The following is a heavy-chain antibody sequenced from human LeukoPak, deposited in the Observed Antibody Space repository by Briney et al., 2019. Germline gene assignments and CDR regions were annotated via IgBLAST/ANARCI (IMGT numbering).Heavy chain of an antibody. CDR1: GGSISSGSYY. Sequence: PSETLSLTCTVSGGSISSGSYYWSWIRQPAGKGLEWIGRIYTSGSTNYNPSLKSRVTISVDTSKNQFSLKLSSVTAADTAVYYCARAPYSSSSLDTYYYYYYMDVWGKGTTVTVSS. J-gene: IGHJ6*03. D-gene: IGHD6-6*01. CDR2: IYTSGST. CDR3: ARAPYSSSSLDTYYYYYYMDV. V-gene: IGHV4-61*02.